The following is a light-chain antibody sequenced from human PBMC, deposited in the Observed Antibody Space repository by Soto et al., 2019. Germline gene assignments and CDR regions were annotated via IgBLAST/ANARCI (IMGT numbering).Light chain of an antibody. V-gene: IGKV3D-15*01. CDR1: QSVSSD. CDR2: GAS. CDR3: HHYSSWPPYT. Sequence: EIVMTQSPDTLSVSPGYRAALSCRTSQSVSSDLAWYEQKPGEALWLLIYGASIMATGIPARFSGSGSGTEFTRTISRLQSEDFAVYYCHHYSSWPPYTFGQWTRLEIK. J-gene: IGKJ5*01.